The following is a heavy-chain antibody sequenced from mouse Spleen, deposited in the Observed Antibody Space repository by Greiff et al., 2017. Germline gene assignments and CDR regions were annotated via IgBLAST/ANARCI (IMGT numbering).Heavy chain of an antibody. CDR3: ARQTPFDGYYAMDY. J-gene: IGHJ4*01. V-gene: IGHV2-6-1*01. D-gene: IGHD2-3*01. Sequence: VQRVESGPGLVAPSQSLSITCTVSGFSLTSYGVHWVRQPPGKGLEWLVVIWSDGSTTYNSALKSRLSISKDNSKSQVFLKMNSLQTDDTAMYYCARQTPFDGYYAMDYWGQGTSVTVSS. CDR1: GFSLTSYG. CDR2: IWSDGST.